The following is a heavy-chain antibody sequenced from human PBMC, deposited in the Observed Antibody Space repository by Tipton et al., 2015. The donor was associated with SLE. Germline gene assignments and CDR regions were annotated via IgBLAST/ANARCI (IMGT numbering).Heavy chain of an antibody. CDR1: GASISSYY. Sequence: TLSLTCTVSGASISSYYWSWVRQPPGKGLEWIGYVYDIDSTNYNPSLKSRVTISLDPSKNQFSLKLSSVTAADTAIYYCARGGIYHDNSGNFDYWGQGTLVTAPS. V-gene: IGHV4-59*01. J-gene: IGHJ4*02. D-gene: IGHD3-22*01. CDR2: VYDIDST. CDR3: ARGGIYHDNSGNFDY.